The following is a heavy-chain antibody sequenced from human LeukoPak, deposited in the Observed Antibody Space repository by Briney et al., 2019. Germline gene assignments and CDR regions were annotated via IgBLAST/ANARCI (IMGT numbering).Heavy chain of an antibody. CDR1: GYTFTSYG. Sequence: ASVKVPCKASGYTFTSYGISWVRQAPGQGLEWMGWISAYNGNTNYAQKLQGRVTMTTDTSTSTAYMELRSLRSDDTAVYYCARVTDSSGYYGDFDYWGQGTLVTVSS. CDR2: ISAYNGNT. CDR3: ARVTDSSGYYGDFDY. J-gene: IGHJ4*02. V-gene: IGHV1-18*01. D-gene: IGHD3-22*01.